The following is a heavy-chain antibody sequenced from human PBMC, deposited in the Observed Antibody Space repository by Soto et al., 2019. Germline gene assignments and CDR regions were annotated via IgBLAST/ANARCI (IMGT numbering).Heavy chain of an antibody. CDR3: AKDAISMVRGVNNWFDP. J-gene: IGHJ5*02. V-gene: IGHV3-30-3*01. CDR1: GFTFSSYA. D-gene: IGHD3-10*01. CDR2: ISYDGSNK. Sequence: PGGSLRLSCAASGFTFSSYAMHWVRQAPGKXLEWVAVISYDGSNKYYADSVKGRFTISRDNSKNTLYLQMNSLRAEDTAVYYCAKDAISMVRGVNNWFDPWGQGTLVTVSS.